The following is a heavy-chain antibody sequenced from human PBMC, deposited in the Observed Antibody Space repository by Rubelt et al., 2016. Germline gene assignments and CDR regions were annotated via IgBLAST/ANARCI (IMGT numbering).Heavy chain of an antibody. V-gene: IGHV4-34*01. J-gene: IGHJ4*02. D-gene: IGHD1-14*01. CDR2: INHCGST. CDR3: ARRRTTLGGDFYFDS. CDR1: GGSFSGYY. Sequence: QVQLQQWGAGLLKPSETLSLTCAVYGGSFSGYYWSWIRQPPGKGLEWIGEINHCGSTNYNPSIKRRVTMSVNTAKNQFSLDLDSVTATDTAVYSGARRRTTLGGDFYFDSWGQGLLVTVSS.